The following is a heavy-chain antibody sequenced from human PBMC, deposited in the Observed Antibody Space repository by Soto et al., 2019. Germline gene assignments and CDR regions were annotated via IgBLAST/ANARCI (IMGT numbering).Heavy chain of an antibody. CDR3: ARDIAPSTLRARWFDP. V-gene: IGHV3-21*01. CDR1: GFTLRTYS. Sequence: KPGGSLRLSCAASGFTLRTYSMNWVRQAPGKGLEWVSSISANSNYIYYADSMKGRFTISRDNAKNSVYLQIDSLRGEDTAVYYCARDIAPSTLRARWFDPWGQGTLVTVSS. J-gene: IGHJ5*02. CDR2: ISANSNYI. D-gene: IGHD6-6*01.